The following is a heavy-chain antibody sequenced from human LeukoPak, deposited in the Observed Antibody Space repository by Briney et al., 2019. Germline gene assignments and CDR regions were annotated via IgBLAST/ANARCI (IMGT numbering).Heavy chain of an antibody. V-gene: IGHV3-7*01. J-gene: IGHJ4*02. D-gene: IGHD1-14*01. CDR2: INLDGSEK. CDR1: GFSFSNCW. Sequence: PGGSLRLSCAASGFSFSNCWMTWLRQAPGKAPEWVATINLDGSEKRYVESVKGRFAISRDNAQTSVFLQMNDLRAEDTAMYYCARPLLGTDNMVFDSWGQGSLVTVSS. CDR3: ARPLLGTDNMVFDS.